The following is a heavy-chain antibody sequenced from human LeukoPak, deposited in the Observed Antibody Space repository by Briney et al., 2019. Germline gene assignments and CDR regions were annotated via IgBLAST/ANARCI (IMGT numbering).Heavy chain of an antibody. J-gene: IGHJ4*02. V-gene: IGHV4-59*08. CDR2: IYYSGST. D-gene: IGHD5-18*01. CDR3: ARLAPVVLGRIPGYFDY. Sequence: SETLSLTCTVSGGSISSYYWSWIRQPPGKGLEWIGYIYYSGSTNYNPSLKSRVTISVDTSKNQFSLKLSSVTAADTAVYYCARLAPVVLGRIPGYFDYWGQGTLVTVSS. CDR1: GGSISSYY.